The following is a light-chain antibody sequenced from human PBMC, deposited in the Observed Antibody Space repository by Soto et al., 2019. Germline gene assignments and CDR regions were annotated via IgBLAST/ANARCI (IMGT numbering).Light chain of an antibody. J-gene: IGLJ2*01. V-gene: IGLV1-40*01. CDR2: GNS. CDR3: QSYDSSLSGSAV. CDR1: SSNIGAGHD. Sequence: QAVVTQPPSVSGAPGQRVTISCTGSSSNIGAGHDVHWYQQLPGTAPKLLIYGNSNRPSGVPDRFSGSKSGTSASLAITGLQAEDEADYYCQSYDSSLSGSAVFGGGTKLTVL.